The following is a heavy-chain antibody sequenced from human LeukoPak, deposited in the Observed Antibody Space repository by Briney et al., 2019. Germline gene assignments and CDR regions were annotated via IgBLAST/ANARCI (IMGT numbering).Heavy chain of an antibody. V-gene: IGHV1-69*13. CDR3: ARVSYRLVRDVFSLGY. Sequence: SVKVSCKASGGTFSSYAISWVRQAPGQGLEWMGGIIPIFGTANYAQKFQGRVTITADESTSTAYMELSSLRSDDTAVYYCARVSYRLVRDVFSLGYWGQGTLVTVSS. CDR1: GGTFSSYA. D-gene: IGHD6-19*01. CDR2: IIPIFGTA. J-gene: IGHJ4*02.